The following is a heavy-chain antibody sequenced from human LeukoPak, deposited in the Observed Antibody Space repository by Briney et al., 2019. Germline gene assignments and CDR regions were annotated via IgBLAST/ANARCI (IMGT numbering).Heavy chain of an antibody. CDR2: INSDGSST. V-gene: IGHV3-74*01. CDR3: ARGPIQDSARYYVGDY. D-gene: IGHD1-26*01. CDR1: GFTFSTYW. J-gene: IGHJ4*02. Sequence: GGSLRLSCAASGFTFSTYWMHWVRHAPGKGLVWVSRINSDGSSTNYADSVKGRFTISRDNAKNTLYLQMNSLRAEDTAVYYCARGPIQDSARYYVGDYWGQGTLFTVSS.